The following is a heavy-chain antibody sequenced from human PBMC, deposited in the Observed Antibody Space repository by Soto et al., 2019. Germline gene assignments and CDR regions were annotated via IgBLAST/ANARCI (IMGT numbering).Heavy chain of an antibody. D-gene: IGHD3-10*01. J-gene: IGHJ4*02. V-gene: IGHV3-23*01. CDR3: AKSVIVGFCADY. CDR2: ISGSGGST. Sequence: EVQLLESGGGLVQPGGSLRLSCAASGFTFSSYAMSWVRQAPGKGLEWVSAISGSGGSTYYADSVKGRFTISRDNSKNSLYLQINSLRAEDTAVYYCAKSVIVGFCADYWGQGALVTVSS. CDR1: GFTFSSYA.